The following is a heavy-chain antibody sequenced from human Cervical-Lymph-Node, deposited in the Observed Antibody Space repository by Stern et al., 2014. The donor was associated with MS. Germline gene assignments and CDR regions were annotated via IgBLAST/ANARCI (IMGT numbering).Heavy chain of an antibody. D-gene: IGHD6-19*01. CDR3: AKTGGYSGGWYYFDY. CDR1: GFTFSSYG. Sequence: VQLVESGGGVVQPGRSLRLSCAASGFTFSSYGIHWVRQAPGKGLEGVAVISYDGINKYYVDSVKGRFTISRDNSKSTLYLEMNSLRAEDTAVYYCAKTGGYSGGWYYFDYWGQGTLVTVSS. V-gene: IGHV3-30*18. J-gene: IGHJ4*02. CDR2: ISYDGINK.